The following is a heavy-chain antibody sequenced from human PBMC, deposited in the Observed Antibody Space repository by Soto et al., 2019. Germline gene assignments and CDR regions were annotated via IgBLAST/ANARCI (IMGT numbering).Heavy chain of an antibody. CDR1: VGTFSSYA. D-gene: IGHD4-17*01. V-gene: IGHV1-69*13. CDR2: IIPIFDTA. J-gene: IGHJ4*02. Sequence: SVKGSCKASVGTFSSYAISWVRQAPGQGLEWMGGIIPIFDTANYAQKFQGRVMITADESTSTAYMELSSLRSEDTAVHYCARDTVTTFGAFDYWGQGALVTVSS. CDR3: ARDTVTTFGAFDY.